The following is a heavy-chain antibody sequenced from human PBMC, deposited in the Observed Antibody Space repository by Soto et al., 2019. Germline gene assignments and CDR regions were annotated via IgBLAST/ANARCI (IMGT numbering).Heavy chain of an antibody. CDR2: IYHSGST. J-gene: IGHJ4*02. V-gene: IGHV4-30-2*01. CDR3: AAGGGLPRYY. CDR1: GGSISTGGYS. D-gene: IGHD5-12*01. Sequence: QLQLQESGSGLVKPSQTLSLTCAVSGGSISTGGYSWSWLRQPPGKGLEWIGYIYHSGSTYHNPSLKSRVIISVDRSKNQFSLKLSSVTAADTAVYYCAAGGGLPRYYWGQGTLVTVSS.